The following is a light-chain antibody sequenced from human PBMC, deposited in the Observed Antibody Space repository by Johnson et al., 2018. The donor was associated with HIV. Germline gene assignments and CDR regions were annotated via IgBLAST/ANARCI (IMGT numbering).Light chain of an antibody. V-gene: IGLV1-51*02. CDR1: SSNIGNNY. CDR3: ATWDNSLSSAGG. CDR2: END. J-gene: IGLJ1*01. Sequence: QSVLTQPPSVSAAPGQKVTISCSGSSSNIGNNYVSWYRHLPGTAPKLLIYENDKRPSGIPDRFSGSKSGTSATLGITGLQTGDEADYYCATWDNSLSSAGGFGTGTKVTAL.